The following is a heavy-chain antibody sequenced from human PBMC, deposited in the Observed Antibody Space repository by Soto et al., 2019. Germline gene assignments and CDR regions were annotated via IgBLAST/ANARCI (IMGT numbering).Heavy chain of an antibody. CDR2: ISDSGGST. Sequence: QPGGSLRLSCAASGFTFSSFAMSWVRQAPGKGLEWASVISDSGGSTYYADSVRGRFTISRDNSKSTLFLQMNSLRGDDTAIYYCAKPISGYYAPSDHWGQGTQVTVSS. V-gene: IGHV3-23*01. D-gene: IGHD3-22*01. CDR3: AKPISGYYAPSDH. J-gene: IGHJ4*02. CDR1: GFTFSSFA.